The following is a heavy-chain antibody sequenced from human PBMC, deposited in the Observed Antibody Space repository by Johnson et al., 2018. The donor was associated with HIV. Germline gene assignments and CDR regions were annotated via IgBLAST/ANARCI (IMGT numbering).Heavy chain of an antibody. Sequence: QVQLVESGGGVVQPGRSLRLSCAASGFTFSSYATHRVRQAPGKGLEWAALVGYDGSNKYYADSVKGRFTNSMDNFNNTLYLQMNSLRVEDTALYLCARGGVSMKVVDLRGGGFDFWGQGTKVTVSS. J-gene: IGHJ3*01. CDR3: ARGGVSMKVVDLRGGGFDF. D-gene: IGHD3-22*01. CDR1: GFTFSSYA. CDR2: VGYDGSNK. V-gene: IGHV3-30*04.